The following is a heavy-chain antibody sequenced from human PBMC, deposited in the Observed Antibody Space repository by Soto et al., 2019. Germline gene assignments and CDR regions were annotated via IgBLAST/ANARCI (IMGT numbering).Heavy chain of an antibody. V-gene: IGHV1-69*02. CDR1: GGTFSSYT. D-gene: IGHD2-15*01. Sequence: QVQLVQSGAEVKKPGSSVKVSCKASGGTFSSYTISWVRQAPGQGLEWMGRIIPILGIANYAQKFQGRVTIIANKSTRTAYMELSSLRSEVTAVYYCARGYCSGGSCYGHYYYMDAWGKGTTVTVSS. J-gene: IGHJ6*03. CDR2: IIPILGIA. CDR3: ARGYCSGGSCYGHYYYMDA.